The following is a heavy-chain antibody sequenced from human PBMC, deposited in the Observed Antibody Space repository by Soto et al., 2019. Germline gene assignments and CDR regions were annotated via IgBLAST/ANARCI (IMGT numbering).Heavy chain of an antibody. J-gene: IGHJ4*02. CDR2: INPSVGST. D-gene: IGHD2-15*01. CDR3: ARESAGRDEFQSSGDFDY. CDR1: GYFFASYS. Sequence: QVQLVQSGAEVKKPGASVKVSCKASGYFFASYSMHWVRQAPGQGLEWMGMINPSVGSTSYVEKFPGRVTMTRDPSTSTVYMELSGLRSEDTAVYYCARESAGRDEFQSSGDFDYWGQGTLVTVSS. V-gene: IGHV1-46*01.